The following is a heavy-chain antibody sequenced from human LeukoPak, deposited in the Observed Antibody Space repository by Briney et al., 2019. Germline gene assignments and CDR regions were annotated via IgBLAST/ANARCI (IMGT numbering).Heavy chain of an antibody. CDR2: ISYDGSNK. CDR3: AKGQWRFDC. D-gene: IGHD6-19*01. CDR1: GFTFSSYG. Sequence: GRSLRLSCAASGFTFSSYGMHWVRQAPGKGLEWVAVISYDGSNKYYADSVKGRFTISRDNAKNSLYLQMNSLRAEDTAMYYCAKGQWRFDCWGQGALVTVSS. V-gene: IGHV3-30*18. J-gene: IGHJ4*02.